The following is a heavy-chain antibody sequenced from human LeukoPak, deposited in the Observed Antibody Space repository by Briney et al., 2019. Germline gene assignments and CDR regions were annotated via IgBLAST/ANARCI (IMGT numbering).Heavy chain of an antibody. J-gene: IGHJ1*01. CDR1: GFTFSSYW. V-gene: IGHV3-33*06. CDR3: AKDALRVYYYDSSGYGYFQH. CDR2: IWYDGSNK. D-gene: IGHD3-22*01. Sequence: GGSLRLSCAASGFTFSSYWMSWVRQAPGKGLEWVAVIWYDGSNKYYADSVKGRFTISRDNSKNTLYLQMNSLRAEDTAVYYCAKDALRVYYYDSSGYGYFQHWGQGTLVTVSS.